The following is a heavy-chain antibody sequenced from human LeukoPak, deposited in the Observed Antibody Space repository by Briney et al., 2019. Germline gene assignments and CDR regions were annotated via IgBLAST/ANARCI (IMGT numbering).Heavy chain of an antibody. CDR2: IYHSGST. J-gene: IGHJ6*03. D-gene: IGHD6-19*01. CDR1: GGSISSSSYY. CDR3: ATALQYSSGWYPYYYMDV. Sequence: SETLSLTCTVSGGSISSSSYYWGWIRQPPGKGLEWIGSIYHSGSTYYNPSLKSRVTISVDTSKNQFSLKLSSVTAADTAVYYCATALQYSSGWYPYYYMDVWGKGTTVTVSS. V-gene: IGHV4-39*07.